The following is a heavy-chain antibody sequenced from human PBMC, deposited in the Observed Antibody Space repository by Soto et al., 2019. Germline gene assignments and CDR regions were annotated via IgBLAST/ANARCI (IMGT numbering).Heavy chain of an antibody. J-gene: IGHJ3*02. CDR3: ARDHGGSGWYFAFDI. Sequence: ASVKVSCKASGYTFTSYGISWVRQAPGQGPEWMGWISAYNGNTNYAQKLQGRVTMTTDTSTSTAYMELRSLRSDDTAVYYCARDHGGSGWYFAFDIWGQRTMVTVSS. V-gene: IGHV1-18*01. CDR1: GYTFTSYG. D-gene: IGHD6-19*01. CDR2: ISAYNGNT.